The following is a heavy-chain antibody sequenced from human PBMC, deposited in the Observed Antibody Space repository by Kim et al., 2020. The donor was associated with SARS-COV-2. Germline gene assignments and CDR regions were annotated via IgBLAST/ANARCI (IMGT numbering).Heavy chain of an antibody. V-gene: IGHV4-59*13. D-gene: IGHD2-8*01. Sequence: SETLSLTCTVSGGSISSYYWSWIRQPPGKGLEWIGFIYYSGSTNYNPSLKSRVTISKDTSKNQFSLKLSSVTAADTAVYYCVSARYCTNNVCSRSYYYYGVDVWGQGTTVTVSS. CDR3: VSARYCTNNVCSRSYYYYGVDV. CDR2: IYYSGST. J-gene: IGHJ6*02. CDR1: GGSISSYY.